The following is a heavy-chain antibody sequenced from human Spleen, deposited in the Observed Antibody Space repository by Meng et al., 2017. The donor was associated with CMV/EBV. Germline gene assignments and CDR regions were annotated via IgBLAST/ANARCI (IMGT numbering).Heavy chain of an antibody. D-gene: IGHD2-2*01. CDR3: ARDPEIVVVPAAYYYGMDV. V-gene: IGHV1-46*01. Sequence: ASVKVSCKASGYTFTSYYMHWVRQAPGQGLEGMGIINPSGGSTSYAQKFQGRVTMTRDTSTSTVYMELSSLRSEDTAVYYCARDPEIVVVPAAYYYGMDVWGQGTTVTVSS. CDR1: GYTFTSYY. CDR2: INPSGGST. J-gene: IGHJ6*02.